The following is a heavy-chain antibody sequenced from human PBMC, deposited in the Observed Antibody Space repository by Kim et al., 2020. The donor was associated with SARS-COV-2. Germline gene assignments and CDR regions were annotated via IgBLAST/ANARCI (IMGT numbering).Heavy chain of an antibody. D-gene: IGHD1-26*01. J-gene: IGHJ4*02. CDR3: AGVGSGTVVGKDYFHS. CDR2: INGGGTST. V-gene: IGHV3-23*01. CDR1: GFTFDSYA. Sequence: GSLRLSCAASGFTFDSYAMSWVRQPPEKGLEWVAAINGGGTSTYYADSVKGRFTISRDKTKYTLYLQMNSLRADDTALYYCAGVGSGTVVGKDYFHSWGQGTLVTVSS.